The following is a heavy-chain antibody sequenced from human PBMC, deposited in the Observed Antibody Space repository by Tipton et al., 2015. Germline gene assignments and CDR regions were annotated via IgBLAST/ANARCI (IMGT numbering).Heavy chain of an antibody. D-gene: IGHD3-22*01. CDR2: INHSGST. V-gene: IGHV4-34*01. Sequence: GLVKPSETLSLTCAVYGGSFSGYYWSWIRQPPGKGLEWIGEINHSGSTNYNPSLKSRVTISVDTSKNQFSLKLSSVTAADTAVYYCARANYYDSSGYHNWFDPWGQGSLVTVSS. J-gene: IGHJ5*02. CDR3: ARANYYDSSGYHNWFDP. CDR1: GGSFSGYY.